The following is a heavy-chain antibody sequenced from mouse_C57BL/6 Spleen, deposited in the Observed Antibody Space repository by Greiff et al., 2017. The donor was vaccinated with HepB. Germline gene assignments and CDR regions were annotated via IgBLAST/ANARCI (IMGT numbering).Heavy chain of an antibody. Sequence: VQLQQPGTELVKPGASVKLSCKASGYTFTSYWMPWVKQRPGQGLEWIGNINPSNGGTNYNEKFKRKATLTVDKSSSTAYMQLSSLTSEDSAVYYCARSRGRYWYVDVWGTGTTVTVSS. V-gene: IGHV1-53*01. CDR3: ARSRGRYWYVDV. J-gene: IGHJ1*03. CDR1: GYTFTSYW. CDR2: INPSNGGT.